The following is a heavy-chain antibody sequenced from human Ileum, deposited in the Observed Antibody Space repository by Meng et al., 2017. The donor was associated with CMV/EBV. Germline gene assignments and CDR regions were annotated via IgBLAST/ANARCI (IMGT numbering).Heavy chain of an antibody. D-gene: IGHD6-19*01. V-gene: IGHV1-3*01. CDR2: INGGNGDT. Sequence: QVQIVQSGAEVKKPGASVRVSCKASGYSFTSLGMHWVRQTPGQKLEWMGYINGGNGDTAFSPKAQCRVTITRDTSASTAYIELNSLRSEDTGIYYCARSGDPGITVTGAFDIWGQGTLVTVSS. CDR3: ARSGDPGITVTGAFDI. CDR1: GYSFTSLG. J-gene: IGHJ4*02.